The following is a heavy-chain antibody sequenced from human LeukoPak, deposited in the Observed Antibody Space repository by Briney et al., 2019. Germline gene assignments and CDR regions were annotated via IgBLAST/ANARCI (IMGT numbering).Heavy chain of an antibody. CDR3: ARERSSSWYGGYYYGMDV. V-gene: IGHV4-59*06. CDR2: MYYRGST. Sequence: SETLSLTCTVSGASISSYYWSWIRQPPGKGLEWIGYMYYRGSTYYNPSLKSRVTISVDTSKNQFSLKLSSVTAADTAVYYCARERSSSWYGGYYYGMDVWGQGTTVTVSS. D-gene: IGHD6-13*01. J-gene: IGHJ6*02. CDR1: GASISSYY.